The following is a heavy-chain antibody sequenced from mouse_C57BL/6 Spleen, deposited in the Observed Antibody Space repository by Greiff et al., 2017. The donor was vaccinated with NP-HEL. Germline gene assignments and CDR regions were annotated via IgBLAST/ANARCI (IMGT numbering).Heavy chain of an antibody. J-gene: IGHJ2*01. V-gene: IGHV1-74*01. CDR2: IHPSDSDT. D-gene: IGHD1-1*01. Sequence: VQLQQSGAELVKPGASVKVSCKASGYTFTSYWMHWVKQRPGQGLEWIGRIHPSDSDTNYNQKFKGKATLTVDKSSSTAYMQISSLTSEDSAVYYCAILTTVVATDYFDYWGQGTTLTVSS. CDR3: AILTTVVATDYFDY. CDR1: GYTFTSYW.